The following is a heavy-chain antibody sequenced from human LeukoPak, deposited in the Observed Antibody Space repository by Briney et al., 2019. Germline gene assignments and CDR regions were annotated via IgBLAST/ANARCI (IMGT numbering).Heavy chain of an antibody. CDR3: ARDFGGNSGLLDYFDY. V-gene: IGHV4-59*01. Sequence: SETLSLTCTVSGGAISSYYWSWIRQPPGKGLECIGYIYYSGTTNYNPSLKSRVTMSVDTSKNQFSLKLSSVTAADTAVYYCARDFGGNSGLLDYFDYWGQGTLVTVSS. CDR1: GGAISSYY. D-gene: IGHD4-23*01. CDR2: IYYSGTT. J-gene: IGHJ4*02.